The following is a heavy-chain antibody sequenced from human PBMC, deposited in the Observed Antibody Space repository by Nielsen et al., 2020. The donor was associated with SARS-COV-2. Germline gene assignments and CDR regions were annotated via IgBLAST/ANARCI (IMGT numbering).Heavy chain of an antibody. Sequence: ASVKVSCKDSGYTFTSYGISWVRQAPGQGLEWMGWISAYNGNTNYAQKLQGRVTMTTDTSTSTAYMELRSLRSDDTAVYYCARDIWTGETYYFDYWGQGTLVTVSS. CDR3: ARDIWTGETYYFDY. J-gene: IGHJ4*02. V-gene: IGHV1-18*01. D-gene: IGHD3/OR15-3a*01. CDR2: ISAYNGNT. CDR1: GYTFTSYG.